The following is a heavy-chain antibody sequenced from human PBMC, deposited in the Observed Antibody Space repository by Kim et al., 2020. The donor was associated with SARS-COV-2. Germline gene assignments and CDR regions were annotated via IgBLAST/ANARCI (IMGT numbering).Heavy chain of an antibody. CDR2: VGLSGGYT. CDR1: GFTFSTYA. J-gene: IGHJ4*02. D-gene: IGHD6-6*01. V-gene: IGHV3-23*01. CDR3: AKGVGVAARGFDY. Sequence: GGSLRLSCSASGFTFSTYAMSWVRQAPGKGLDWVSAVGLSGGYTYYADSVKGRFTVSRDNSKNTLYLQMNSLRAEDTAIYYCAKGVGVAARGFDYCGQGTLVTVSS.